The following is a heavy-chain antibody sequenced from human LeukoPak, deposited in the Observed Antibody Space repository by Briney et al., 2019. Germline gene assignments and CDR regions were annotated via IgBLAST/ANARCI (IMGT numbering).Heavy chain of an antibody. V-gene: IGHV3-13*01. CDR1: GFTVSNYN. J-gene: IGHJ4*02. D-gene: IGHD6-19*01. CDR2: IGPPGDI. Sequence: PGVSQRLSCAASGFTVSNYNMHWVRQVTGQRLEWVSAIGPPGDIYYSGSVKGRFSISTEDAKNSLFLQMNSLRAGDTAVYYCARVRDSTGWLLDYWGRGTQVTVSS. CDR3: ARVRDSTGWLLDY.